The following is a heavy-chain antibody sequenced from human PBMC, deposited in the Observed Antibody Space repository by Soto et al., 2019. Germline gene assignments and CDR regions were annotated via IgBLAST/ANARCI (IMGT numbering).Heavy chain of an antibody. CDR1: GGSISDSNW. J-gene: IGHJ6*02. V-gene: IGHV4-4*02. D-gene: IGHD4-17*01. CDR3: ARGIFEDYGDSSYYSALDV. CDR2: IYRSGNT. Sequence: QVQLQESGPGLVKPSGTLSLTCAVSGGSISDSNWWSWVRQPPGKGLGWVGEIYRSGNTNYNPSLTDRVLISIDKSKNQFPLKLSSVTAADTAVYYCARGIFEDYGDSSYYSALDVWGQGTTVTVS.